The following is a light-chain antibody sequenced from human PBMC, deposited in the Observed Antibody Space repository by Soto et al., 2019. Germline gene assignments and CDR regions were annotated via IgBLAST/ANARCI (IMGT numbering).Light chain of an antibody. J-gene: IGLJ1*01. V-gene: IGLV1-51*01. CDR1: TSNIGKYY. Sequence: QSVLSHPASVSAAPGQRVTICCSGSTSNIGKYYVSWYQQVPGTAPRLRFYDNNQRPSGIPDRFSGSKSGTAATLAITGLQTGDEADYYCATSEGGLNPQGVFGTGTKGTVL. CDR2: DNN. CDR3: ATSEGGLNPQGV.